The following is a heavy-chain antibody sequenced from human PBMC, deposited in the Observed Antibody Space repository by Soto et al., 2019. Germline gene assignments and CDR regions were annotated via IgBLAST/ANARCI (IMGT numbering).Heavy chain of an antibody. D-gene: IGHD6-13*01. CDR2: IIPIFGTA. J-gene: IGHJ4*02. CDR3: ARDHSSSWYVDY. V-gene: IGHV1-69*06. Sequence: SVKVSCKASGGTFSSYAISWVRQAPGQGLEWMGGIIPIFGTANYAQKFQGRVTITADKSTSTAYMELSSLRSEDTAVYYCARDHSSSWYVDYWGQGTLVTVSS. CDR1: GGTFSSYA.